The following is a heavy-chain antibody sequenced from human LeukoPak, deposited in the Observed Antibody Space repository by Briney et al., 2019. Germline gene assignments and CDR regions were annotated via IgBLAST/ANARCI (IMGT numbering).Heavy chain of an antibody. CDR2: ISNDGSNK. CDR1: GFTFSSYA. D-gene: IGHD3-3*01. J-gene: IGHJ4*02. V-gene: IGHV3-30-3*01. Sequence: PGGSLRLSCAASGFTFSSYAMHWVRQAPGKGLEWVAVISNDGSNKYYAGSVKGRFTISRDNSKNTLYLQMNSLRAEDTAVYYCARGMGDFWSGYDYWGQGTLVTVSS. CDR3: ARGMGDFWSGYDY.